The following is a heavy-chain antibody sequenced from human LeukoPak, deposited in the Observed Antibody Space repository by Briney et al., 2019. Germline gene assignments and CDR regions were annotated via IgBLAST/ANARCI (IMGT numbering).Heavy chain of an antibody. J-gene: IGHJ5*02. V-gene: IGHV4-34*01. CDR2: INHSGST. CDR3: ARGRGARSSRWYNWFDP. D-gene: IGHD6-13*01. Sequence: SETLSLTCAVYGVSFSTYYWSWIPQPPGRGLEWIGEINHSGSTNYNPSLKSRVTISIDTSNNQFFLEMSSGTAADTAAYYCARGRGARSSRWYNWFDPWGQGTLVTVAS. CDR1: GVSFSTYY.